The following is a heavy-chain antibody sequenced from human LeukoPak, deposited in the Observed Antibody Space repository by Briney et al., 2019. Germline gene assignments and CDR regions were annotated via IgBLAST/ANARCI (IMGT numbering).Heavy chain of an antibody. CDR2: IIPIFGTA. CDR1: GGTFSSYA. J-gene: IGHJ5*02. V-gene: IGHV1-69*05. D-gene: IGHD3-10*01. Sequence: SVKVSRKASGGTFSSYAISWVRQAPGQGLEWMGGIIPIFGTANYAQKFQGRVTITTDESTSTAYMELSSLRSEDTAVYYCARDYGGRFDPWGQGTLVTVSS. CDR3: ARDYGGRFDP.